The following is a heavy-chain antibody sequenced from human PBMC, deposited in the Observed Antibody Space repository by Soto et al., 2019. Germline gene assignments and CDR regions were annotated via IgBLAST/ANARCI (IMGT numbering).Heavy chain of an antibody. J-gene: IGHJ5*02. CDR3: ARATSITMVRRVIIKTDYNCFDH. CDR1: GYTFTGYY. V-gene: IGHV1-2*02. Sequence: ASVKVSCKASGYTFTGYYMHWVRQAPGQGLEWMGWINPNSGGTNYAQKFQGRVTMTRDTSISTAYMELSRLRSDDTAVYYCARATSITMVRRVIIKTDYNCFDHWRQGTLVTVSS. D-gene: IGHD3-10*01. CDR2: INPNSGGT.